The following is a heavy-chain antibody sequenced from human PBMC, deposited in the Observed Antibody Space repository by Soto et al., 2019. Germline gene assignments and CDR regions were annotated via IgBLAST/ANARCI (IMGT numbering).Heavy chain of an antibody. CDR2: ISAYNGNT. J-gene: IGHJ2*01. CDR1: GYTFTSYG. V-gene: IGHV1-18*01. Sequence: QVQLVQSGAEVKKPGASVKVSCKASGYTFTSYGISWVRQAPGQGLEWMGWISAYNGNTNYAQKLQGRVTMTTDTPTSTAYRELRSLRSDDTAVYYWASTQHSYWSFDLGARGTLVTVPS. D-gene: IGHD2-21*01. CDR3: ASTQHSYWSFDL.